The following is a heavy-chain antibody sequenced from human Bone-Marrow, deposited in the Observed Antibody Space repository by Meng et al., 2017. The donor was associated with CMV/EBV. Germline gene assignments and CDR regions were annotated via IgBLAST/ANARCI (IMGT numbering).Heavy chain of an antibody. CDR1: GYTFTSYG. Sequence: ASVKVSCKASGYTFTSYGISWVRQAPGQGLEWMGWINPNSGGTNYVQKFQGRVTMTRDTSISTAYMELSRLRSDDTAVYYCARDPGNYGIVWGQGTLVTVSS. V-gene: IGHV1-2*02. CDR3: ARDPGNYGIV. D-gene: IGHD1-7*01. J-gene: IGHJ4*02. CDR2: INPNSGGT.